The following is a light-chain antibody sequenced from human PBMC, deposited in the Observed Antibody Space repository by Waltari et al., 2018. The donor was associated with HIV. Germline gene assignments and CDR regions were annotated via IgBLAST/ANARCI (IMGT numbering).Light chain of an antibody. J-gene: IGKJ4*01. V-gene: IGKV3-20*01. CDR3: QQYGSAPLS. CDR1: QSLGRSF. Sequence: VLTQSPGTLSLSPGDRATLSCRASQSLGRSFLAWYQQRPGQGPRLLIYATSSRATGIPDRFTGSGSGTDFTLTINRLEPEDFAVYYCQQYGSAPLSFGGGTKLEIK. CDR2: ATS.